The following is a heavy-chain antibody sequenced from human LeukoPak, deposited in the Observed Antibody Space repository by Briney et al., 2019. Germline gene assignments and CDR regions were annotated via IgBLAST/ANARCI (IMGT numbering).Heavy chain of an antibody. J-gene: IGHJ4*02. CDR2: IYYTGNT. CDR3: ARDYGGSSPFDY. CDR1: GDSISTSKSY. D-gene: IGHD4-23*01. Sequence: SETLSLTCTVSGDSISTSKSYWGWIRQPPLKGLEWIGSIYYTGNTYYNASLKSRVTISVDTSKNQFSLSLTSVTAADTAVYYCARDYGGSSPFDYWGQGTLVTVSS. V-gene: IGHV4-39*01.